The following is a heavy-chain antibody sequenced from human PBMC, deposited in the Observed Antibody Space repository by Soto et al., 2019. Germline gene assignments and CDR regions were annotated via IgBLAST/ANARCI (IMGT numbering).Heavy chain of an antibody. D-gene: IGHD3-22*01. CDR2: INPSGGSS. Sequence: ASVKVSCKASGYTFTSYYMHWVRQAPGQGLEWMGIINPSGGSSSYAQKSQGRVTMTRDTSTNTVSMELNSLRSEDTAVYYCGRGSLITMIVNYWGQGTLVTVSS. CDR3: GRGSLITMIVNY. V-gene: IGHV1-46*01. J-gene: IGHJ4*02. CDR1: GYTFTSYY.